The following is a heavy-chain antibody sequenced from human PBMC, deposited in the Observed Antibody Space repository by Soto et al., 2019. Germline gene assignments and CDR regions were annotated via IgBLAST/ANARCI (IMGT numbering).Heavy chain of an antibody. Sequence: SATLSLTCTVSGGSISSYYWSWIRQPPGKGLEWIGYIYYSGSTNYNPSLKSRVTISVDTSKNQFSLKLSSVTAADTAVYYCATGAAGIAAHVIWGQGTLVTVSS. CDR3: ATGAAGIAAHVI. D-gene: IGHD6-13*01. CDR1: GGSISSYY. J-gene: IGHJ4*02. CDR2: IYYSGST. V-gene: IGHV4-59*01.